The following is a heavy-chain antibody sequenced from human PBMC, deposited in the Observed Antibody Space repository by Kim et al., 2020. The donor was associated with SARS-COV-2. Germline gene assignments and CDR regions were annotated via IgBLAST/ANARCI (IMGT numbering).Heavy chain of an antibody. CDR2: IKQDGSEK. D-gene: IGHD6-19*01. Sequence: GGSLRLSCAASGFTFSSYWMSWVRQAPGKGLEWVANIKQDGSEKYYVDSVKGRFTISRDNAKNSLYLQMNSLRAEDTAVYYCARDSSGWYYYYYGMDVWGQGTTVTVSS. CDR3: ARDSSGWYYYYYGMDV. CDR1: GFTFSSYW. J-gene: IGHJ6*02. V-gene: IGHV3-7*01.